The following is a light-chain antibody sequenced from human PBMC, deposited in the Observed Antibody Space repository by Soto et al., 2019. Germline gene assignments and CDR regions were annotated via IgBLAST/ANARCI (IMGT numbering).Light chain of an antibody. CDR3: QQYNSYSPT. CDR1: QSISSW. Sequence: DIQMTQSPHTLSASVGDRVTITCRASQSISSWLAWYQQKPGKAPKLLIFDASSLHIGVPSRFSGSGSGTEFTLTISSLQPDDFATYYCQQYNSYSPTFGQGTKVDIK. J-gene: IGKJ1*01. V-gene: IGKV1-5*01. CDR2: DAS.